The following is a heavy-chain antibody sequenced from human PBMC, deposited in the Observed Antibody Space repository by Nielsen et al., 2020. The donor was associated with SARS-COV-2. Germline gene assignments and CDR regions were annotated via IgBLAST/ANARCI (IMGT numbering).Heavy chain of an antibody. CDR3: ARESVTGTDAFDI. J-gene: IGHJ3*02. V-gene: IGHV3-48*02. CDR1: GFTFSSYS. Sequence: GESLKISCAASGFTFSSYSMNWVRQAPGKGLEWVSYISSSSTIYYADSVKGRFTISRDNAKNSLYLQMNSLRDEDTAVYYCARESVTGTDAFDIWGQGTVVTVSS. CDR2: ISSSSTI. D-gene: IGHD6-19*01.